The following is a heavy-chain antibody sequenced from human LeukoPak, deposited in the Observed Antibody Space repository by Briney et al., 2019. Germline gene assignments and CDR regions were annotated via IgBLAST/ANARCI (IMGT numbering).Heavy chain of an antibody. D-gene: IGHD3-16*01. J-gene: IGHJ6*03. Sequence: VASLKISCKASGYIFSSFGISWMRQAPGQGLEWLGWISAYNANTNYAQKFQGRLTMTTDTSTSTAYMELMSLSSDDTAVYYCARDSMITFGGTHYMDVWGKGTTVTVSS. CDR3: ARDSMITFGGTHYMDV. V-gene: IGHV1-18*01. CDR1: GYIFSSFG. CDR2: ISAYNANT.